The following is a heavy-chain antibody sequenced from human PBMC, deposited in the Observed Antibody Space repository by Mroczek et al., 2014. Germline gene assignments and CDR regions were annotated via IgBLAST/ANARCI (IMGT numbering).Heavy chain of an antibody. D-gene: IGHD6-6*01. CDR1: GGTFSSYA. V-gene: IGHV1-69*01. CDR2: IIPIFGTA. CDR3: ASGRHSSSGFGNGETYYYYYYMDV. Sequence: QVQLQGVGGREVKKPGSSVKVSCKASGGTFSSYAISWVRQAPGQGLEWMGGIIPIFGTANYAQKFQGRVTITADESTSTAYMELSSLRSEDTAVYYCASGRHSSSGFGNGETYYYYYYMDVWGKGTTVTVSS. J-gene: IGHJ6*03.